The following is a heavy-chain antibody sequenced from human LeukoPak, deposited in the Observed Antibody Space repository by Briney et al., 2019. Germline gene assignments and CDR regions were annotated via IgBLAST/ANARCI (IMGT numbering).Heavy chain of an antibody. D-gene: IGHD6-19*01. Sequence: SETLSLTCAVYGGSFSGYYWSWIRHPPGKGLEWIGEINHSGSTNYNPSLKSRVTISVDTSKNQFSLKLSSVTAADTAVYYCARDLFGYSSGWIFDYWGQGTLVTVSS. V-gene: IGHV4-34*01. CDR3: ARDLFGYSSGWIFDY. J-gene: IGHJ4*02. CDR1: GGSFSGYY. CDR2: INHSGST.